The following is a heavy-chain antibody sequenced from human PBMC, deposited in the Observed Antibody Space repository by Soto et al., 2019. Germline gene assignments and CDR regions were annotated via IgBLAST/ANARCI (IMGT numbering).Heavy chain of an antibody. CDR2: VNAGNDNT. Sequence: GASVKVSCKTSGYTFTNNVIHWVRQAPGQRLEWIGWVNAGNDNTTWSREFQGRLTLTKDTSATTAYMELSSLTPEDTAIYFCAREVPYGYSRFDYWGQGTLVTVSS. D-gene: IGHD5-18*01. V-gene: IGHV1-3*01. CDR1: GYTFTNNV. CDR3: AREVPYGYSRFDY. J-gene: IGHJ4*02.